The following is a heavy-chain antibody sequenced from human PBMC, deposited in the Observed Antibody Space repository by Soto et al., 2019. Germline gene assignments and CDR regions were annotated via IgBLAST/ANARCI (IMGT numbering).Heavy chain of an antibody. CDR2: IRSRANNYAT. CDR1: GFTFSGSA. Sequence: PGGSLRLSCAASGFTFSGSAMHWVRQASGKGLEWVARIRSRANNYATAYAVSVKGRFTVSRDDSKNTAYLQMSSLKTEDTAVYYCISLTSIAASGRVYEGPHYWGQGTLVTVSS. D-gene: IGHD6-13*01. CDR3: ISLTSIAASGRVYEGPHY. J-gene: IGHJ4*02. V-gene: IGHV3-73*01.